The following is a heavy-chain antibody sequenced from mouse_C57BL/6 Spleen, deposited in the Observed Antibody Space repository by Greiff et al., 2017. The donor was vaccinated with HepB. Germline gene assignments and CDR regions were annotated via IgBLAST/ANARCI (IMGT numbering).Heavy chain of an antibody. V-gene: IGHV1-7*01. D-gene: IGHD2-3*01. CDR3: AVGLLYYCAMDY. Sequence: QVQLQQSGAELAKPGASVKLSCKASGYTFTSYWMHWVKQRPGQGLEWIGYINSSSGYTKYNQKFKDKAILTTNKSASTAYMQLSSLTYDDYAVYSCAVGLLYYCAMDYWGQGTSVTVSS. CDR2: INSSSGYT. J-gene: IGHJ4*01. CDR1: GYTFTSYW.